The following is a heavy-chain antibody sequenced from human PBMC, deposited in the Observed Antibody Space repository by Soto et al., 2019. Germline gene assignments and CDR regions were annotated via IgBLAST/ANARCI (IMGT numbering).Heavy chain of an antibody. D-gene: IGHD6-13*01. V-gene: IGHV4-39*01. CDR3: ARQHSGNWYVDY. J-gene: IGHJ4*02. CDR2: LHVSGST. Sequence: QLQLQESGPGLVKPSESLSLTCTVSGDSISSSSYYWVWIRQPPGKGLEWIGNLHVSGSTYYNPSLKSRVTISVDRYKNQFSLKLSSVTAADTAVYYCARQHSGNWYVDYWGQGTLVTVSS. CDR1: GDSISSSSYY.